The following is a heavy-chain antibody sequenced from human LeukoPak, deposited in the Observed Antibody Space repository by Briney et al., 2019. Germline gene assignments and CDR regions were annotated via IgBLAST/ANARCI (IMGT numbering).Heavy chain of an antibody. Sequence: GGSLRLSCAASGFTFDDYAMHWVRQAPGKGLEWVSGISWNCGSIGYADSVKGRFTISRDNAKNSLYLQMNSLRAEDTALYYCAKDIRRYILTGSSLDYWGQGTLVTVSS. D-gene: IGHD3-9*01. CDR1: GFTFDDYA. J-gene: IGHJ4*02. V-gene: IGHV3-9*01. CDR2: ISWNCGSI. CDR3: AKDIRRYILTGSSLDY.